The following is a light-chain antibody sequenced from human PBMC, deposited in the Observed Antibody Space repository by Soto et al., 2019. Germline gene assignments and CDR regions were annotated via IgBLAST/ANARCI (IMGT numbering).Light chain of an antibody. Sequence: EIVLTQSPGTLSLSPGERATLSCRASQSVSSSYLAWYQQKPGQAPRLLIYGASSRATGIPDRFSGSGSGTDCTLTISKMEPEDCAGYYCQQYGSSTWT. CDR1: QSVSSSY. J-gene: IGKJ1*01. CDR2: GAS. CDR3: QQYGSSTWT. V-gene: IGKV3-20*01.